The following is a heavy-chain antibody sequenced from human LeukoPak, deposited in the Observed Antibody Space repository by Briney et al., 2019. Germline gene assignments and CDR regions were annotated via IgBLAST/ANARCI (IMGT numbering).Heavy chain of an antibody. CDR2: ISSSSSYI. Sequence: GGSLRLSCAASGFTFSSYSMNWVRQAPGKGLEWVSSISSSSSYIYYADSVKGRFTISRDNAKNSLYLQMNSLRAEDTAVYYCASLPTYCGGDCTDYWGQGTLVTVSS. D-gene: IGHD2-21*01. CDR1: GFTFSSYS. V-gene: IGHV3-21*01. J-gene: IGHJ4*02. CDR3: ASLPTYCGGDCTDY.